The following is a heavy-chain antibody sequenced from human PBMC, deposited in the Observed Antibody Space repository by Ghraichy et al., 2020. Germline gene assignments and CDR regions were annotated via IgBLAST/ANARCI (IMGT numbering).Heavy chain of an antibody. V-gene: IGHV4-34*01. Sequence: ETLSLTCAVYGGSFSGYYWSWIRQPPGKGLEWIGEINHSGSTNYNPSLKSRVTISVDTSKNQFSLKLSSVTAADTAVYYCARGQGYYDFWSGQNYGMDVWGQGTTVTVSS. CDR2: INHSGST. CDR3: ARGQGYYDFWSGQNYGMDV. CDR1: GGSFSGYY. D-gene: IGHD3-3*01. J-gene: IGHJ6*02.